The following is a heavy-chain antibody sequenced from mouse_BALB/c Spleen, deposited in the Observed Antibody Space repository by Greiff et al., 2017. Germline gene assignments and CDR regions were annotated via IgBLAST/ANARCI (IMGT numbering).Heavy chain of an antibody. J-gene: IGHJ4*01. V-gene: IGHV1-7*01. CDR2: INPSTGYT. D-gene: IGHD1-1*01. CDR1: GYTFTSYW. CDR3: ARRTYYYGNNYYYTMDY. Sequence: QVQLQQSGAELAKPGASVKMSCKASGYTFTSYWMHWVKQRPGQGLEWIGYINPSTGYTEYNQKFKDKATLTADKSSSTAYMQLSSLTSEDSAVYYCARRTYYYGNNYYYTMDYWGQGTSVTVSS.